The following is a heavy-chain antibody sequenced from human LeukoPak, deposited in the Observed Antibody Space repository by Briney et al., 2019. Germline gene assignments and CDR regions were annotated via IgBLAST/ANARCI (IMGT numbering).Heavy chain of an antibody. CDR3: AKGIMAYSSSWFDY. CDR1: GFTFSTYA. D-gene: IGHD6-13*01. Sequence: GGSLRLSCAASGFTFSTYAMSWVRQAPGKGLQWVSLISGSGDGAHYADSVKGRFTISRDNSKNTLYLQMNSLRAEDTAVYYCAKGIMAYSSSWFDYWGQGTLVTVSS. V-gene: IGHV3-23*01. CDR2: ISGSGDGA. J-gene: IGHJ4*02.